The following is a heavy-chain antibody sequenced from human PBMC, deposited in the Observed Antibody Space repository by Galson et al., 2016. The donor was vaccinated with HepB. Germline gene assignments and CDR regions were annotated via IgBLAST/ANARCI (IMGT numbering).Heavy chain of an antibody. Sequence: VRQAPGKGLEWMAVIWYDGSNKYYADSVKGRFTISRDNSKNTLYLQMNSLRAEDTAVYYCARDSGAPLGAPLDYWGQGTLVTVSS. V-gene: IGHV3-33*01. CDR2: IWYDGSNK. J-gene: IGHJ4*02. CDR3: ARDSGAPLGAPLDY. D-gene: IGHD1-26*01.